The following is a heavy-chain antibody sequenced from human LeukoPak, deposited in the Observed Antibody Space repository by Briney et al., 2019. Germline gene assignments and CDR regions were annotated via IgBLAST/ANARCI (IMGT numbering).Heavy chain of an antibody. J-gene: IGHJ4*02. CDR1: GGSFSGYY. D-gene: IGHD3-10*01. V-gene: IGHV4-34*01. Sequence: SETLSLTCAVYGGSFSGYYWSWIRQPPGKGLEWIGEINHSGSTNYNPSLKSRVTISVDTSKNQFSLKLSSVTAADTAVYYCARAKRMVRGVLDYWGQGTLVTVSS. CDR2: INHSGST. CDR3: ARAKRMVRGVLDY.